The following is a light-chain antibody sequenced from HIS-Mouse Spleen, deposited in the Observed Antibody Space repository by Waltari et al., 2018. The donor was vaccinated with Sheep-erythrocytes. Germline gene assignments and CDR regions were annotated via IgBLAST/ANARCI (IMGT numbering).Light chain of an antibody. Sequence: EIVLTQSPGTLSLSPGERATLSCRASQSVRTSYLAWYQQKPGQAPRLLIYGASSRATGIPDRFSGSWSGTDFTLTISRLEPEDFAVYYCQQYGSSPFTFGPGTKVDIK. V-gene: IGKV3-20*01. CDR3: QQYGSSPFT. J-gene: IGKJ3*01. CDR1: QSVRTSY. CDR2: GAS.